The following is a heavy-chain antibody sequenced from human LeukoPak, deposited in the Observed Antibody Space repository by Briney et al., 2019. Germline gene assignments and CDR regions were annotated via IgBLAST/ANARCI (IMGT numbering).Heavy chain of an antibody. CDR1: GFTFSSYE. Sequence: SGGSLRLSCAASGFTFSSYEMNWVRQAPGKGLDCVSYISSSGSTIYYADSVKGRFTISRDNAKNSLYLQMNSLRAEDTAVYYCASAIVVVVAAPGLYYYDYWGQGTLVTVSS. J-gene: IGHJ4*02. CDR3: ASAIVVVVAAPGLYYYDY. V-gene: IGHV3-48*03. CDR2: ISSSGSTI. D-gene: IGHD2-15*01.